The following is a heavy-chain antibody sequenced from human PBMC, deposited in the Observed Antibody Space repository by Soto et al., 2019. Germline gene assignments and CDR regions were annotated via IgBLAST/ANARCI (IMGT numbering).Heavy chain of an antibody. Sequence: SETLSLTCTVSGDSISTPHYYWSWIRQPPGKGLEWIGYIYYSGSTYYNPSLKSRVTISVDTSKNQFSLKLSSVTAADTAVYYCARDHPWQLGPTWRFDPWGQGTLVTVS. D-gene: IGHD6-13*01. J-gene: IGHJ5*02. CDR2: IYYSGST. V-gene: IGHV4-30-4*01. CDR3: ARDHPWQLGPTWRFDP. CDR1: GDSISTPHYY.